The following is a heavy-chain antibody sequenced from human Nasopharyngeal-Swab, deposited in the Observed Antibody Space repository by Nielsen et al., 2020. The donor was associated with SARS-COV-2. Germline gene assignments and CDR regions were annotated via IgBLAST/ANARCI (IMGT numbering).Heavy chain of an antibody. CDR1: GGSISSSSYY. Sequence: SETLSLTCTVSGGSISSSSYYWGWIRQPPGKGLEWIGSIYYSGSTYYNPSLKSRVTISVDTSKNQFSLKLSSVTAADTAVYYRARVAVVVSYYYYGMDVWGQGTTVTVSS. D-gene: IGHD2-15*01. CDR3: ARVAVVVSYYYYGMDV. J-gene: IGHJ6*02. V-gene: IGHV4-39*07. CDR2: IYYSGST.